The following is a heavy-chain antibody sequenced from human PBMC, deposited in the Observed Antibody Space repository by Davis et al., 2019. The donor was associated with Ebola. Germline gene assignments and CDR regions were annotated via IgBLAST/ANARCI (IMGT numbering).Heavy chain of an antibody. V-gene: IGHV1-2*02. CDR3: ARGIYDFWSGYYRGYYYYMDV. CDR2: INPNSGGT. Sequence: ASVKVSCKASGYTFTGYYMHWVRQAPGQGLEWMGWINPNSGGTNYAQKFQGRVTMTRDTSTSTVYMELSSLRSEDTAVYYCARGIYDFWSGYYRGYYYYMDVWGKGTTVTVSS. CDR1: GYTFTGYY. D-gene: IGHD3-3*01. J-gene: IGHJ6*03.